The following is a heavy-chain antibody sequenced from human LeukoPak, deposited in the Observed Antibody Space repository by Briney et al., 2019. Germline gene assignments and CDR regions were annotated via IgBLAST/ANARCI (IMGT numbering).Heavy chain of an antibody. CDR1: GFTFSNYT. V-gene: IGHV3-21*01. Sequence: PGGSLRLSCAASGFTFSNYTMNWVRQAPGEGLEWVSSISSSSRYIYYADSVKGRFTISRDNAKNSLYLQMNSLRAEDTAVCYCASGGRYHAFFDYWGQGTLVTVSS. CDR2: ISSSSRYI. CDR3: ASGGRYHAFFDY. D-gene: IGHD3-16*01. J-gene: IGHJ4*02.